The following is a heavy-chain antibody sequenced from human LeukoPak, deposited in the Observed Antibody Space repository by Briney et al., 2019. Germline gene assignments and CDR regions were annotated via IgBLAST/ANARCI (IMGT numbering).Heavy chain of an antibody. CDR3: ARSETTVTKPHGWYFDL. CDR2: IYYSGST. J-gene: IGHJ2*01. Sequence: SETLSLTCTVSGGSISSSSYYWSWIRQHPGKGLEWIGYIYYSGSTYYNPSLKSRVTISVDTSKNQFSLKLSSVTAADTAVYYCARSETTVTKPHGWYFDLWGRGTLVTVSS. CDR1: GGSISSSSYY. V-gene: IGHV4-31*03. D-gene: IGHD4-17*01.